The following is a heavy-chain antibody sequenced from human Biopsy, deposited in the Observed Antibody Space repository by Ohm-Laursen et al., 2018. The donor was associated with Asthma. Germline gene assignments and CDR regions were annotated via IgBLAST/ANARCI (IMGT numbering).Heavy chain of an antibody. Sequence: TLSLTCDVYPGSFSGFFWTWIRQSPGKGLEWIGETNERGVTNNNPSLKSRVIISIDTYWNRVSLKLTSVTAANTAVYYCARGPELDVWGQGTTVTVSS. CDR2: TNERGVT. CDR1: PGSFSGFF. J-gene: IGHJ6*02. V-gene: IGHV4-34*01. CDR3: ARGPELDV.